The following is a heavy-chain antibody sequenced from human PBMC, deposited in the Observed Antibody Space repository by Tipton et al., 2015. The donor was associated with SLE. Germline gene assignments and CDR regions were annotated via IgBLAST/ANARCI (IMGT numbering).Heavy chain of an antibody. CDR2: ISAYNGNT. V-gene: IGHV1-18*01. CDR1: GYTFSSYA. Sequence: QSGAEVKKPGASVKVSCKASGYTFSSYAFSWVRQAPGQGLEWVGWISAYNGNTDYAQKFQGRVTMTTDTSTSSAYMELRNLRSDDTAVYYCALRWPDTWTTVYWGQGTLVTVSS. D-gene: IGHD5-12*01. CDR3: ALRWPDTWTTVY. J-gene: IGHJ4*02.